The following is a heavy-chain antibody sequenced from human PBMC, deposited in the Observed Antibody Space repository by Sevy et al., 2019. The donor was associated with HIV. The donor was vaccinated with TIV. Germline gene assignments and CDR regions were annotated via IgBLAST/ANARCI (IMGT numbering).Heavy chain of an antibody. J-gene: IGHJ6*03. V-gene: IGHV1-18*01. D-gene: IGHD6-13*01. CDR3: ARVASSSWTYYYYYMDV. Sequence: ASVKVSCKASGYTFTSYGISWVRQAPGQGLEWMGWISAYNGNTNYAQKLQGIVTMTTDTSTSTAYMELRSLRSDDTAVYYCARVASSSWTYYYYYMDVWGKGTTVTVSS. CDR1: GYTFTSYG. CDR2: ISAYNGNT.